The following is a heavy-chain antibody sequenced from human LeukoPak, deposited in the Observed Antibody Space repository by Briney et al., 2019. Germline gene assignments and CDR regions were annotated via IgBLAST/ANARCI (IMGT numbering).Heavy chain of an antibody. CDR2: IYYSGST. D-gene: IGHD1-26*01. Sequence: SETLSLTCTVSGGSISSSSYYWGWIRQPPGKGLEWIGSIYYSGSTYYNPSLKSRVTISVDTSKNQFSLKLSSVTPEDTAVYYCAREGVTREFDYWGQGTLVTVSS. CDR3: AREGVTREFDY. J-gene: IGHJ4*02. CDR1: GGSISSSSYY. V-gene: IGHV4-39*07.